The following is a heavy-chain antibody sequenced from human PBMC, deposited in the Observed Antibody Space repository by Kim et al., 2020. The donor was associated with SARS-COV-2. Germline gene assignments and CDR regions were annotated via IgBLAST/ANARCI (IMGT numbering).Heavy chain of an antibody. CDR1: GYSFSNYW. J-gene: IGHJ4*02. V-gene: IGHV5-51*01. CDR2: IYPADSDT. CDR3: ARHSEYSLY. D-gene: IGHD5-12*01. Sequence: GESLKISCKGSGYSFSNYWIAWVRQMPGKGLEWMGIIYPADSDTRYSSSFQGQVTISADKSISTAYLQWSSLKASDTAMYYCARHSEYSLYWGQGTQVTVSS.